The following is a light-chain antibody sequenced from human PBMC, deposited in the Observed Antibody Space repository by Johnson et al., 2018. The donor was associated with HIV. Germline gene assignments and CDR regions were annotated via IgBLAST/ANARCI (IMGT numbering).Light chain of an antibody. V-gene: IGLV1-51*02. CDR1: SSKIGNNY. J-gene: IGLJ1*01. CDR3: GTWDSSLNSYV. CDR2: ENN. Sequence: SVLTQPPSVSAAPGQKVTISCSGSSSKIGNNYVSWYQQLPGTAPKLLIYENNRRPSGTPDRFSGSKSGTSATLGITGLQTGDEADYYCGTWDSSLNSYVFGTGTKVTVL.